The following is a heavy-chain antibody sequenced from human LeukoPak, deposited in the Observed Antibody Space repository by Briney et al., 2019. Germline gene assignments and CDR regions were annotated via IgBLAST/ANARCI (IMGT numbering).Heavy chain of an antibody. Sequence: GGSLRLSCAASGFTFSSYAMSWVRQAPGKGLEWVSVISGSGGGTYYADSVKGRFTISRDNSKNTLYLQMNSLRAEDTAVYYCAKDRGRAAAGYFDYWGQGTLVTVSS. J-gene: IGHJ4*02. CDR1: GFTFSSYA. V-gene: IGHV3-23*01. D-gene: IGHD6-13*01. CDR2: ISGSGGGT. CDR3: AKDRGRAAAGYFDY.